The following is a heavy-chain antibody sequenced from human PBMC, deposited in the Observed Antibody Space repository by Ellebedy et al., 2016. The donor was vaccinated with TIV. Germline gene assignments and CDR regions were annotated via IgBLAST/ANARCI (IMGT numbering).Heavy chain of an antibody. V-gene: IGHV5-51*01. CDR2: IYPDDSET. D-gene: IGHD2-15*01. Sequence: GESLKISCKTSGYSFSAYWIGWLRQTPGKGLEWMGIIYPDDSETKYSPSFQGQVTLSVDKSTNTAYLRWSSLKASDTATYYCARQGPLGYCSADTCYMTYWGQGTPVTVSS. J-gene: IGHJ4*02. CDR1: GYSFSAYW. CDR3: ARQGPLGYCSADTCYMTY.